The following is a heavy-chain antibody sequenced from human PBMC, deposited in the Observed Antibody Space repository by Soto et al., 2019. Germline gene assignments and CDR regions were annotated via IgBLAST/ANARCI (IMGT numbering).Heavy chain of an antibody. D-gene: IGHD6-6*01. V-gene: IGHV1-2*04. J-gene: IGHJ6*02. CDR1: GYTFTGYY. CDR3: ARDLLGAARFGMDV. CDR2: INPNSGGT. Sequence: GASVKVSCKASGYTFTGYYMHWVRQAPGQGLEWMGWINPNSGGTNYAQKFQGWVTMTRDTSISTAYMELSRLRSDDTAVYYCARDLLGAARFGMDVWGQGTTVTVSS.